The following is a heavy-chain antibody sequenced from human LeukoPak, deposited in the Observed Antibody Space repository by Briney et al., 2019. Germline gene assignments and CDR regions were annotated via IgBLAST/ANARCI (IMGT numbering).Heavy chain of an antibody. J-gene: IGHJ4*02. CDR1: GFSLTGGRAG. Sequence: SGPTLVKPTQTLTLTCTFSGFSLTGGRAGVGWVRQPPGKALEWLALIYGNDDERYSPSLRSRLTITKDVSKRQVVLTVTNMQPVDTGTYFCAHRRFIGYTYDFWGQGILVTVSS. CDR3: AHRRFIGYTYDF. CDR2: IYGNDDE. V-gene: IGHV2-5*01. D-gene: IGHD5-18*01.